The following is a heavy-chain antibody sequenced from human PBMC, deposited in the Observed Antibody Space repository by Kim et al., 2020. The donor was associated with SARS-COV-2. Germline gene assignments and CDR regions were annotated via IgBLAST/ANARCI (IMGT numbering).Heavy chain of an antibody. D-gene: IGHD6-19*01. J-gene: IGHJ6*01. CDR3: ARGDSGGWYGAPYYYGMDV. CDR1: GYTFTSYG. Sequence: ASVKVSCKASGYTFTSYGISWVRQAPGQGLEGMGLVSAYNGNTNYAQKLQGRVTMTTNTSTSTAYMELKSVRSDDTAEDYCARGDSGGWYGAPYYYGMDV. V-gene: IGHV1-18*01. CDR2: VSAYNGNT.